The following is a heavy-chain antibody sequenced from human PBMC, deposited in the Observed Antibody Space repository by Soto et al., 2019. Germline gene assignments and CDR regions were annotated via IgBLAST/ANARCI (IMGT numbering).Heavy chain of an antibody. CDR1: GFTFSSYA. CDR2: ISGSGGST. J-gene: IGHJ4*02. D-gene: IGHD2-2*01. CDR3: AKDHIVVVPAARDPDYYYFDY. Sequence: EVQLLESGGGLVQPGGSLRLSCAASGFTFSSYAMSWVRQAPGKGLEWVSAISGSGGSTYYADSVKGRFTISRDNSKNTLYLQMNSLRAEDTAVYYCAKDHIVVVPAARDPDYYYFDYWGQGTLVTVSS. V-gene: IGHV3-23*01.